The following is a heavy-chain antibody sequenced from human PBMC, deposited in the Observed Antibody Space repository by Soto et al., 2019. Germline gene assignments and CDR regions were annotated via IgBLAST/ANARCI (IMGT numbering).Heavy chain of an antibody. Sequence: SETLSLTCTVSGGSISSYYWSWIRQPPGKGLEWIGYIYYSGSTNYNPSLKSRVTISVDTSKNQFSLKLSSVTAADTAVYYCARDLYSGYGYRWFDPCGQGTLVTLSS. CDR1: GGSISSYY. J-gene: IGHJ5*02. CDR3: ARDLYSGYGYRWFDP. D-gene: IGHD5-12*01. CDR2: IYYSGST. V-gene: IGHV4-59*01.